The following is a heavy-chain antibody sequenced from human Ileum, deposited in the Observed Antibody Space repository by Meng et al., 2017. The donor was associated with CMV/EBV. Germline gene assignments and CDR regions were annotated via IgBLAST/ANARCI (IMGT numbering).Heavy chain of an antibody. CDR2: IKVNSGDT. CDR1: GYSFTDYY. J-gene: IGHJ5*02. CDR3: ARDPGCDDPTCYGIGWDL. Sequence: ASVKVSCKASGYSFTDYYIHWVRQAPGQGLEWIGWIKVNSGDTRYAPKFQGRVTMTRDTSIDTAYMELNSLKSDDTAVYYCARDPGCDDPTCYGIGWDLWGQGTLVTVSS. V-gene: IGHV1-2*02. D-gene: IGHD2-21*01.